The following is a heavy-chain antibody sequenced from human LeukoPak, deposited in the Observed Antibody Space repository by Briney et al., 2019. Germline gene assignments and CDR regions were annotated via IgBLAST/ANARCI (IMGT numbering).Heavy chain of an antibody. CDR1: GFTFSSYG. Sequence: PGGSLRLSCAASGFTFSSYGMHWVRQAPGKGLEWVAFIRYDGSNKYYADSVKGRFTISRDNSKNTLYLQMNSLRAEDTAVYYCAKDLSAYQLLSYAFDIGGQGTMVTVSS. D-gene: IGHD2-2*01. CDR2: IRYDGSNK. V-gene: IGHV3-30*02. CDR3: AKDLSAYQLLSYAFDI. J-gene: IGHJ3*02.